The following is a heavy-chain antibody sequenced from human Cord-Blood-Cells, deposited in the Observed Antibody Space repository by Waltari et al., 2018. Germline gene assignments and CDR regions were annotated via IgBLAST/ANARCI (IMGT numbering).Heavy chain of an antibody. CDR2: IYYSGST. D-gene: IGHD3-10*01. CDR1: GGSISSGGYY. J-gene: IGHJ3*02. Sequence: QVQLQESGPGLVKPSQTLSLTCTVSGGSISSGGYYWSWLRQHPGKGLEWIGYIYYSGSTYYNPSLKSRVTISVDTSKNQFSLKLSSVTAADTAVYYCANHGSGSYYDAFDIWGQGTMVTVSS. V-gene: IGHV4-31*03. CDR3: ANHGSGSYYDAFDI.